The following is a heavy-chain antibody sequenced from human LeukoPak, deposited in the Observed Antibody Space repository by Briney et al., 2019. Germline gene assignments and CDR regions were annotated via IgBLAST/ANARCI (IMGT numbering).Heavy chain of an antibody. Sequence: SETLSLTCSVSGGSISSYYWSWIRQPQGKGVEWIGYIYKSGSTNYNPSLKSRVTISVDTSKNQFSLKLSSVTAADTAVYYCARGGSYYYFDHWGQGTLVTVSS. J-gene: IGHJ4*02. V-gene: IGHV4-59*01. CDR3: ARGGSYYYFDH. CDR2: IYKSGST. CDR1: GGSISSYY. D-gene: IGHD1-26*01.